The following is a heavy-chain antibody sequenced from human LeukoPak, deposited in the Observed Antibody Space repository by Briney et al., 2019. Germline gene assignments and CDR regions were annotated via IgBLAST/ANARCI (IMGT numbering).Heavy chain of an antibody. CDR2: IYSGGST. CDR3: AKAMVRGVITFDY. CDR1: GFTVSSNY. J-gene: IGHJ4*02. D-gene: IGHD3-10*01. Sequence: GGSLRLSCAASGFTVSSNYMSWVRQAPGKGLEWVSVIYSGGSTYYADSVKGRFTISRDNSKNTLYLQMNSLRAEDTAVYYCAKAMVRGVITFDYWGQGTLVTVSS. V-gene: IGHV3-53*01.